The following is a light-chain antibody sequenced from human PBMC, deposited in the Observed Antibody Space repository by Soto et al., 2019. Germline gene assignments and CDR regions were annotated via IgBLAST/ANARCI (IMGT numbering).Light chain of an antibody. V-gene: IGKV1-39*01. Sequence: IPMAQAPSSLSASVGDRVTLTCRASQDIANFLHWYQHKPGKAPRLLIYAASNLQRGVPSRFSGRGSGTDFTLTINSLEPEDFASYYCHQSLSSPYSFGPGTKVDI. CDR3: HQSLSSPYS. CDR2: AAS. CDR1: QDIANF. J-gene: IGKJ2*03.